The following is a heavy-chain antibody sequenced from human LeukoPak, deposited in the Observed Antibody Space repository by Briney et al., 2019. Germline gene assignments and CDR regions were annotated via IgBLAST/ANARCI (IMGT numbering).Heavy chain of an antibody. CDR3: ARDNNWFDP. J-gene: IGHJ5*02. V-gene: IGHV1-2*02. CDR2: INPNSGGT. Sequence: GSVKVSCQASGYTFPLYYMHWVRQAPGQGHEWMGWINPNSGGTNYAQKFQGRVNMTRDTSISTAYMELSRLRSDDTAVYYCARDNNWFDPWGQGTLVTVSS. CDR1: GYTFPLYY.